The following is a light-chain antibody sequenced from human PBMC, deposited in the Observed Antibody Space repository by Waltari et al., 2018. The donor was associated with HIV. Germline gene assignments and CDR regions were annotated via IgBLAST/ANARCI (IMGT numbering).Light chain of an antibody. J-gene: IGKJ1*01. Sequence: DIILTQSPDTLAVSLGDRATIHCRSSQTVLSDSTHKNYLSWYQQKLGQPPKLLLYWASARESGVPARFSGSGSATDFTLTITDFQAEDAAIYFCQQYYNTPWTFGQGTRADIK. V-gene: IGKV4-1*01. CDR2: WAS. CDR3: QQYYNTPWT. CDR1: QTVLSDSTHKNY.